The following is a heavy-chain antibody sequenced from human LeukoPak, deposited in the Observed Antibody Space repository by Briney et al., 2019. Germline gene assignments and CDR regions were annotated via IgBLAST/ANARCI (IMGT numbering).Heavy chain of an antibody. CDR3: ARCLLFSSTSCYDY. CDR1: GGSISSSSYY. Sequence: PSETLSLTCTVSGGSISSSSYYWGWIRQPPGKGLEWIGSIYYSGSTYYNPSLKSRVTISVDTSKNQFSLKLSSVTAADTAVYYCARCLLFSSTSCYDYWGQGTLVTVSS. V-gene: IGHV4-39*01. D-gene: IGHD2-2*01. CDR2: IYYSGST. J-gene: IGHJ4*02.